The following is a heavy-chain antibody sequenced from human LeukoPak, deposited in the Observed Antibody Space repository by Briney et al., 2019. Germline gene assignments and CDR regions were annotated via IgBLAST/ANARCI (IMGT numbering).Heavy chain of an antibody. Sequence: GGSLRLSCAASGFTFSSYVIHWVRQAPGKGLEWVAVISYDGSNQYYADSVKGRLTISTDDSKNSLYLQMNSLRAEDTAVYYCARDRKGWLQLVLLGEFDYWGQGTLVTVSS. V-gene: IGHV3-33*05. CDR2: ISYDGSNQ. J-gene: IGHJ4*02. CDR3: ARDRKGWLQLVLLGEFDY. D-gene: IGHD5-24*01. CDR1: GFTFSSYV.